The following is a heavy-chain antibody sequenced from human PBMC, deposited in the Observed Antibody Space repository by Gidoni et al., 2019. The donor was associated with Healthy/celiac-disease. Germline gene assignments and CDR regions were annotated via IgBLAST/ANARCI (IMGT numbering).Heavy chain of an antibody. V-gene: IGHV3-11*06. Sequence: QVQLVESGGGLVKPGGSLRLSCAASGFTFSAYYMSWIRQAPGKGLEWVSYISSSSSYTNYADSVKGRFTISRDNAKNSLYLQMNSLRAEDTAVYYCARGPYYYDSSGQKIFDYWGQGTLVTVSS. CDR3: ARGPYYYDSSGQKIFDY. J-gene: IGHJ4*02. CDR2: ISSSSSYT. D-gene: IGHD3-22*01. CDR1: GFTFSAYY.